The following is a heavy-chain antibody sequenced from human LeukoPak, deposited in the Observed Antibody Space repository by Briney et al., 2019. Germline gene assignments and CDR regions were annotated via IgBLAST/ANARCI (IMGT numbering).Heavy chain of an antibody. Sequence: SETLSLTCTVSGGSLSGHYWNWIRQPAGQGLEWLGRVYSSGVGNYNPSLTSRVTMSVDTSKNQFSLKLTSLTAADTAVYYCAREEFLHEIDSSGYFVYWGQGTLVTVSS. CDR1: GGSLSGHY. CDR2: VYSSGVG. D-gene: IGHD3-22*01. CDR3: AREEFLHEIDSSGYFVY. J-gene: IGHJ4*02. V-gene: IGHV4-4*07.